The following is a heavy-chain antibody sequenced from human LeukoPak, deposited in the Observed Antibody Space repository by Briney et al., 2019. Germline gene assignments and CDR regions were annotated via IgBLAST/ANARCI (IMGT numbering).Heavy chain of an antibody. D-gene: IGHD2-2*01. Sequence: GGSLRLSCAASGFTFSTYAMTWVRQAPGKGLEWVSAISPSGGSTYYADSVKGRFTISRDNSKNTLYLQMNSLRAEDTAVYFCAKDGKDSTTWTPDYWGQGTLVTVSS. CDR2: ISPSGGST. CDR1: GFTFSTYA. CDR3: AKDGKDSTTWTPDY. V-gene: IGHV3-23*01. J-gene: IGHJ4*02.